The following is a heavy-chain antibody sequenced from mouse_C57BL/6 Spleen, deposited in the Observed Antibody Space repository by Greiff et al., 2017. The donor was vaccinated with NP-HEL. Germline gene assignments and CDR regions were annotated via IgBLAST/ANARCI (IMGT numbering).Heavy chain of an antibody. CDR2: IYPGDGDT. Sequence: QVQLKESGAELVKPGASVKISCKASGYAFSSYWMNWVKQRPGKGLEWIGQIYPGDGDTNYNGKFKGKATLTADKSSSTAYMQLSSLTSEDSAVYVCARGLTTEEVYFDDWGQGTTLTVSS. CDR3: ARGLTTEEVYFDD. V-gene: IGHV1-80*01. J-gene: IGHJ2*01. D-gene: IGHD1-1*01. CDR1: GYAFSSYW.